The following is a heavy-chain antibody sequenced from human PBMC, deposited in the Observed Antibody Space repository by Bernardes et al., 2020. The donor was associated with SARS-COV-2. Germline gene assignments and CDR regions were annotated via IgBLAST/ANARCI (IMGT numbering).Heavy chain of an antibody. V-gene: IGHV3-74*01. CDR2: INSDGSST. CDR3: ARGGQWSGYYIDY. D-gene: IGHD3-3*01. Sequence: GGSLRLSCAASGFTFSTYWMHWVRQAPGKGLVWISRINSDGSSTSYADSVKGRFTISRDNAKNTLYLQMNSLRAEDTAVYYCARGGQWSGYYIDYWGQGTLVTVSS. J-gene: IGHJ4*02. CDR1: GFTFSTYW.